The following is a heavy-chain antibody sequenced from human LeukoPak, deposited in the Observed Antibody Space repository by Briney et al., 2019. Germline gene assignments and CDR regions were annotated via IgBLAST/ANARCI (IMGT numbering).Heavy chain of an antibody. CDR1: GFTFSNYW. D-gene: IGHD6-6*01. V-gene: IGHV3-7*01. CDR2: IKQDGSVK. J-gene: IGHJ4*02. Sequence: PGRSLRLSCAASGFTFSNYWMSWVRQAPGKGLEWVANIKQDGSVKYYVDSMKGRFTISRDNAKNSLYLQINSLRAEDTAVYYCARVGYSSSSIDHWGQGTLVTVSS. CDR3: ARVGYSSSSIDH.